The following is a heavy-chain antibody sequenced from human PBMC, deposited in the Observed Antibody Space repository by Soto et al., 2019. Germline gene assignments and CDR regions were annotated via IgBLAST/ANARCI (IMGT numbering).Heavy chain of an antibody. CDR2: IYHSGST. CDR3: ARDFPYYDFWSGYYTRGLGKDV. J-gene: IGHJ6*02. V-gene: IGHV4-34*01. Sequence: PSETLSLTCAVYGGSFSGYYWSWIRQPPGKGLEWIGEIYHSGSTNYNPSLKSRVTISVDKSKNQFSLKLSSVTAADTAVYYCARDFPYYDFWSGYYTRGLGKDVWGQGTTVTVSS. CDR1: GGSFSGYY. D-gene: IGHD3-3*01.